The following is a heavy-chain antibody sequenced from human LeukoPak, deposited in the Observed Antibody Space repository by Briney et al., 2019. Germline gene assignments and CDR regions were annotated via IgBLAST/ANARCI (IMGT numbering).Heavy chain of an antibody. Sequence: GESLQISCNGSGYSFTNYWIGWVRQMPGKGLEWMGIIYPGDSNTKYSPSFQGRVTISADKSISTAYLQWSSLKASDTAMYYCARRIYDTSGDYMDVWGKGTTVTVSS. CDR1: GYSFTNYW. J-gene: IGHJ6*03. V-gene: IGHV5-51*01. CDR2: IYPGDSNT. D-gene: IGHD3-22*01. CDR3: ARRIYDTSGDYMDV.